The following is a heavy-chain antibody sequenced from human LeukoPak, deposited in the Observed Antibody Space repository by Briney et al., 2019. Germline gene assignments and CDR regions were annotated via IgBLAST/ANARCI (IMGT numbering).Heavy chain of an antibody. CDR2: ISAYNGNT. D-gene: IGHD1-1*01. Sequence: ASVKVTFKASGYTFTSYGISWLRQPPGQGLEWMGWISAYNGNTNYAQKLQGRVTMTTDTSTSTAYMELRSLRPDDTAVYYCARSSGTWDLFDYWGQGTLVTVSS. CDR1: GYTFTSYG. V-gene: IGHV1-18*01. J-gene: IGHJ4*02. CDR3: ARSSGTWDLFDY.